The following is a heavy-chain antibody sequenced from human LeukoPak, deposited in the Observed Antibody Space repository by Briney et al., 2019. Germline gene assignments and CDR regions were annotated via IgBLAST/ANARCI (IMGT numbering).Heavy chain of an antibody. D-gene: IGHD5-12*01. J-gene: IGHJ4*02. CDR2: ISAYNGNT. CDR3: ARVEDIVATPPYYFDY. Sequence: ASVKVSCKASGYTFTSYGISWVRQSPGQGLEWMGWISAYNGNTNYAQKLQGRVTMTTDTSTSTAYMEMRSLRSDDTAVYYCARVEDIVATPPYYFDYWGQGTLVTVSS. CDR1: GYTFTSYG. V-gene: IGHV1-18*01.